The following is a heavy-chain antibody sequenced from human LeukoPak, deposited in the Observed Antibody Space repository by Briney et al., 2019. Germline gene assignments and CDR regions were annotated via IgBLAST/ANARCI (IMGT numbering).Heavy chain of an antibody. CDR3: ARGSLDTADAFDI. V-gene: IGHV4-61*02. CDR2: IYTSGST. CDR1: GGSISSGSYY. D-gene: IGHD5-18*01. Sequence: SQTLSLTCTVSGGSISSGSYYWSWIRQPAGKGLEWIGRIYTSGSTNYNPSLKSRVTISVDTSKNQFSLKLSSVTAADTAVYYCARGSLDTADAFDIWGQGTMVTVSS. J-gene: IGHJ3*02.